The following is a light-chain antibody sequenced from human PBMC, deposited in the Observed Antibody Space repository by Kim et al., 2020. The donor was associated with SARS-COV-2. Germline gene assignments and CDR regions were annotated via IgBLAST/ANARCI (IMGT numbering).Light chain of an antibody. CDR3: QQYNDWPLA. CDR1: QSLNNN. J-gene: IGKJ4*01. CDR2: GAS. Sequence: VSPGERTTLSCRANQSLNNNLAWYQQKPGQAPRLLMYGASSRATGIQARFTGSGSETEFTLTISSLQSEDSAVYYCQQYNDWPLAFGGGTKVDIK. V-gene: IGKV3-15*01.